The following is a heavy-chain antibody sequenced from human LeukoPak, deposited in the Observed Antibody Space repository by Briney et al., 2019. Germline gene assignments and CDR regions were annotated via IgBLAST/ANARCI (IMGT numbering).Heavy chain of an antibody. D-gene: IGHD2-21*01. CDR2: ISAYNGNT. Sequence: ASVTVSCKASGYTFTSYGISWVRQAPGQGLEWMGWISAYNGNTNYAQTLQGRVTMTTDTSTSTAYMELRSLRSDDTAVYYCARYSPGRYYYGMDVWGQGTTVTASS. CDR1: GYTFTSYG. CDR3: ARYSPGRYYYGMDV. V-gene: IGHV1-18*01. J-gene: IGHJ6*02.